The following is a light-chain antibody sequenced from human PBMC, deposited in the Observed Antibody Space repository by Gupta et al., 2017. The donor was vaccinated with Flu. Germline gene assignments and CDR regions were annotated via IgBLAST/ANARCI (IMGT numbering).Light chain of an antibody. Sequence: EIVLTQSPGPLSLSPGERATLSCRASQSVGSSFLAWYQQKPGQAPRLLMYGASSRASGIPDRFSGSGSGTDFTLTISRLEPEDFAVYYCQQYRSSPQFTFGPGTKVEIK. J-gene: IGKJ3*01. V-gene: IGKV3-20*01. CDR1: QSVGSSF. CDR2: GAS. CDR3: QQYRSSPQFT.